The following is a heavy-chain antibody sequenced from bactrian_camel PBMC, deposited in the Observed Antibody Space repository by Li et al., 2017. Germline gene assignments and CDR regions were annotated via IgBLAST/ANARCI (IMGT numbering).Heavy chain of an antibody. V-gene: IGHV3S54*01. CDR1: GYMFSQNC. Sequence: HVQLVESGGDSVQAGGSLRLSCVTSGYMFSQNCMGWFRQTPGKEREGVAAIGTKYGTTYYAGSVKDRFTISRGGAMMTLYLQMNDLKPEDTAMYYCAIGGATPCRVRGGSMAYDYWGQGTQVTVS. CDR2: IGTKYGTT. CDR3: AIGGATPCRVRGGSMAYDY. D-gene: IGHD2*01. J-gene: IGHJ4*01.